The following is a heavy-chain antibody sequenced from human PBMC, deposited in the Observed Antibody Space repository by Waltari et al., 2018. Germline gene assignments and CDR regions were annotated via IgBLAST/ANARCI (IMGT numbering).Heavy chain of an antibody. CDR1: GVSITSNRHY. CDR2: VSYSGTT. D-gene: IGHD5-12*01. J-gene: IGHJ3*01. Sequence: QLQLQESGPRLVRPSETLSLICRVSGVSITSNRHYWAWIRQAPGQGMEWIGTVSYSGTTYMSPSLKGLVSLSRDTSKNQVSLILGSVTAADMAVYYCATYIGASVGTAAFDVWGQGTMVTVSS. CDR3: ATYIGASVGTAAFDV. V-gene: IGHV4-39*01.